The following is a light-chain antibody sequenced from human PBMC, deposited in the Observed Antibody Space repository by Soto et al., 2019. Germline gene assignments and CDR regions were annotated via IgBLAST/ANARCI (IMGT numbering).Light chain of an antibody. V-gene: IGKV1-5*03. CDR3: QQYNSYSS. Sequence: DIQMTQSPSTLSASVGDRVTITCRASQSISSWLAWYQQKPGKAPKLLIYKASNLESGVPSRFSGSGSGTEFTLTISSLQSDDFATYYCQQYNSYSSFGQGTNVEIK. J-gene: IGKJ1*01. CDR2: KAS. CDR1: QSISSW.